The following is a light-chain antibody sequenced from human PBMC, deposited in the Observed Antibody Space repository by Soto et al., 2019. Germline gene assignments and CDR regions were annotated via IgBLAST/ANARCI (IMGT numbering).Light chain of an antibody. V-gene: IGKV1-5*03. CDR3: QQYNVYPWT. Sequence: DIQMTQSPSTLSVSVGDRVTITCRASQSVSGWLAWYQQRPGKAPELLIYAASSLKAGVPSRFSGSGSGTEFTLTISSLQPEDFASYYCQQYNVYPWTFGQGTKVEIK. CDR2: AAS. CDR1: QSVSGW. J-gene: IGKJ1*01.